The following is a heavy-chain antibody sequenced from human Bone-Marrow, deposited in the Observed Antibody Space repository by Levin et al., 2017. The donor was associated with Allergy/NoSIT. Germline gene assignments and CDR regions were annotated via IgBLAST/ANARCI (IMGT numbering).Heavy chain of an antibody. CDR1: GGSVSSGGYY. Sequence: PSETLSLTCTVSGGSVSSGGYYWSWIRQLPGKAMEWLGYIDESGSMYFNPSLKGRFTASTDPSKNQFSLTLTSMTAADTAVYYCAREGTTANWFDPWGRGILVTVSS. CDR2: IDESGSM. V-gene: IGHV4-31*03. D-gene: IGHD1-1*01. CDR3: AREGTTANWFDP. J-gene: IGHJ5*02.